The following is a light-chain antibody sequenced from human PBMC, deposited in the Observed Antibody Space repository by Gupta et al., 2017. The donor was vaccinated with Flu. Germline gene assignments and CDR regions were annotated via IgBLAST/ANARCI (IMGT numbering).Light chain of an antibody. J-gene: IGLJ2*01. CDR3: AAWDDSLHGRVI. V-gene: IGLV1-44*01. Sequence: QSMLTQPPSASGTPGPRVTLSCSGSSSNIGSNSVNWYQQLPGTAPKRLIYNNNQRPSGVPDRFSASKSGTSASLAISGLQSDDEADYYCAAWDDSLHGRVIFGGGTKLTVL. CDR2: NNN. CDR1: SSNIGSNS.